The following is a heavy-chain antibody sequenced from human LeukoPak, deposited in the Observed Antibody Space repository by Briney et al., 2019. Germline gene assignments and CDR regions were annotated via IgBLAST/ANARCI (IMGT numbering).Heavy chain of an antibody. D-gene: IGHD5-18*01. V-gene: IGHV3-64*01. CDR3: ARSERGYSYGYDY. J-gene: IGHJ4*02. CDR2: ISSNGGST. CDR1: GFTFSGYD. Sequence: GGSLRLSCAASGFTFSGYDMHWVRQAPGKGLEYVSAISSNGGSTYYANSVKGRFTISRDNSKNTLYLQMGSLRAEDMAVYYCARSERGYSYGYDYWGQGTLVTVSS.